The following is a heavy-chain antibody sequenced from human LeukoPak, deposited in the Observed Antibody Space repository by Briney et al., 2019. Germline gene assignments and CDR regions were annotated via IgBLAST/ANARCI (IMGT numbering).Heavy chain of an antibody. V-gene: IGHV3-11*01. CDR1: GFTFSDYY. D-gene: IGHD3-22*01. Sequence: GGSLRLSCAASGFTFSDYYMSWIRQAPGKGLEWVSYISSSGSTIYYADSVKGRFTISRDNAKNSLYLQMNSLRAEDTAVYYCAWGYYDSRSPRDALDIWGQGTMVTVSS. CDR2: ISSSGSTI. J-gene: IGHJ3*02. CDR3: AWGYYDSRSPRDALDI.